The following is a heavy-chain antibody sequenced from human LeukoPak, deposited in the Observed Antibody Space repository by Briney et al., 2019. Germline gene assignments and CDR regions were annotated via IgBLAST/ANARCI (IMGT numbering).Heavy chain of an antibody. CDR2: IYTSGST. CDR3: ARGDSSGWISRF. D-gene: IGHD6-19*01. Sequence: SQTLSLTCTVSGCSISSGSYYSSCIRQPAGKGLEWLGRIYTSGSTNYNPSLKSQIPISVDAAKNQYSLKLSSVTAADTAMYYCARGDSSGWISRFWGQGTLVTVSP. V-gene: IGHV4-61*02. J-gene: IGHJ4*02. CDR1: GCSISSGSYY.